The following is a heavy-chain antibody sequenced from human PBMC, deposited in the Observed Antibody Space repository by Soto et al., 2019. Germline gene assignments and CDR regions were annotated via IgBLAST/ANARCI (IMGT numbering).Heavy chain of an antibody. CDR3: ARGGYYDSSGYYGY. CDR1: GGSISGGGYY. V-gene: IGHV4-31*03. J-gene: IGHJ4*02. D-gene: IGHD3-22*01. Sequence: SETLSLTCTVSGGSISGGGYYWSWIRQHPGKGLEWIGYIYYSGSTYYNPSLKSRVTISVDTSKNQFSLKLSSVTAADTAVYYCARGGYYDSSGYYGYWGQGTLVTAPQ. CDR2: IYYSGST.